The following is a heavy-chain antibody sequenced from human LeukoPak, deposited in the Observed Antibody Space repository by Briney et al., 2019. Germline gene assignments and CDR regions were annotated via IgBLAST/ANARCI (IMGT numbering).Heavy chain of an antibody. Sequence: PGGSLRLSCAASGFTFSSYWMHWVRQAPGKGLVWVSRIKSDGSSTSYADSVKGQFTISRDNAKNTLYLQMNGVRAEDTAVYYCARDQIYCTGGYCYFDYWGRGTLVTVSS. V-gene: IGHV3-74*01. J-gene: IGHJ4*02. D-gene: IGHD2-8*02. CDR3: ARDQIYCTGGYCYFDY. CDR1: GFTFSSYW. CDR2: IKSDGSST.